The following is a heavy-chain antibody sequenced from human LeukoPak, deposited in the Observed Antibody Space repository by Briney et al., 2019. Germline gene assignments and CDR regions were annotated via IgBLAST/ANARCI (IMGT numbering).Heavy chain of an antibody. CDR3: ARVFVVVPATTNWSDP. CDR1: GVSFSVYY. V-gene: IGHV4-34*01. J-gene: IGHJ5*02. CDR2: INHSGST. Sequence: SQTLSLTCAVYGVSFSVYYWSWIRQPPGKGLEWIVEINHSGSTNYNPSLKRRVNISVDTSKNQLSLKLSSVTAADTAVYYCARVFVVVPATTNWSDPWGQGTLVTVSS. D-gene: IGHD2-2*01.